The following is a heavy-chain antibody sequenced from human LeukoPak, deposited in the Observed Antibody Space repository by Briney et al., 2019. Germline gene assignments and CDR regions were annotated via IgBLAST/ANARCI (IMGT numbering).Heavy chain of an antibody. V-gene: IGHV4-39*07. D-gene: IGHD1-26*01. CDR1: GGSISSGGYY. J-gene: IGHJ5*02. Sequence: SETLSLTCTISGGSISSGGYYWSWIRQPPGKGLEWIGEINHSGSTNYNPSLKSRVTISVDTSKNQFSLKLSSVTAADTAVYYCARGVVGATGWFDPWGQGTLVTVSS. CDR3: ARGVVGATGWFDP. CDR2: INHSGST.